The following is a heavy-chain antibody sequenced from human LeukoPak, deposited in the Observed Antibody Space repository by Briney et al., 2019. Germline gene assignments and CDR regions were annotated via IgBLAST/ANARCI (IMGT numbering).Heavy chain of an antibody. Sequence: SETLSLTCTVSGGSISSYYWSWIRQPAGKGLEWIGRIYTSGSTNYNPSLKSRVTMSVDTSKNQFSLKLSSVTAADTAVYYCARTPTTTVTEGYYYYYMDVWGKGTTVTVSS. J-gene: IGHJ6*03. V-gene: IGHV4-4*07. CDR2: IYTSGST. CDR1: GGSISSYY. D-gene: IGHD4-11*01. CDR3: ARTPTTTVTEGYYYYYMDV.